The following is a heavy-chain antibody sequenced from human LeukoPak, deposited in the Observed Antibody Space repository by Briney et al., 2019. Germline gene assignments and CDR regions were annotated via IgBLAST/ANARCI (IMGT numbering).Heavy chain of an antibody. CDR2: IWYDGSNK. V-gene: IGHV3-33*01. CDR1: GFTFSSYG. J-gene: IGHJ5*02. D-gene: IGHD2-15*01. Sequence: PGGSLRLSCAASGFTFSSYGMHWVRQAPGKGLEWVAVIWYDGSNKYYADSVKGRFTISRDNSKNTLYLQMNSLRAEDTAVYYCARDRRPAKQGFDPWGQGTLVTVSS. CDR3: ARDRRPAKQGFDP.